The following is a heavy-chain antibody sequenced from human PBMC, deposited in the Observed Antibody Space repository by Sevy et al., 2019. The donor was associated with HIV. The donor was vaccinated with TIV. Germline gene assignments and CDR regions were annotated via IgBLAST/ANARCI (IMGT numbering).Heavy chain of an antibody. Sequence: GGSLRLSCAASGFTFSSYAMTWVRQAPGKGLEWVSDVSYSGDNTNYIDSVKGRFTISRDNSKNTLYLQMNSLRPDDTAVYYCAKEWGVTIFGVTDAFDIWGQGTMVTVSS. V-gene: IGHV3-23*01. D-gene: IGHD3-3*01. CDR3: AKEWGVTIFGVTDAFDI. CDR1: GFTFSSYA. CDR2: VSYSGDNT. J-gene: IGHJ3*02.